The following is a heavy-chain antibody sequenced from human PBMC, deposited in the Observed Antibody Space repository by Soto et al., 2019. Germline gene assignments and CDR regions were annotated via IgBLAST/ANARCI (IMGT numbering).Heavy chain of an antibody. CDR3: ARHRGPTGPNY. J-gene: IGHJ4*02. D-gene: IGHD3-10*01. Sequence: QLQLQESGPGLVKPSETLSLTCTVSGDSISSSSYHWGWIRQPPGKGLEWIGSVYYSGSTYYNPSLKSRVTLSVDASKNQFSLNLSSVTAADTAVYYCARHRGPTGPNYWGQGTLVTVSS. CDR1: GDSISSSSYH. CDR2: VYYSGST. V-gene: IGHV4-39*01.